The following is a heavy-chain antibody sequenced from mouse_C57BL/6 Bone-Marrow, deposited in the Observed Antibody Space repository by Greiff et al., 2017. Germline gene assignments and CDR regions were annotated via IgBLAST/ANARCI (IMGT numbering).Heavy chain of an antibody. J-gene: IGHJ1*03. CDR3: ARRLYGSSYGRYFDV. V-gene: IGHV1-22*01. Sequence: EVQLQQSGPELVKPGASVKMSCKASGYTFTDYNMHWVKQSHGQSLEWIGYINPNNGGTSSNQKFKGKATLTVNKSSSTAYMELRSLTSEGSAVYYCARRLYGSSYGRYFDVWGTGTLVTVS. CDR2: INPNNGGT. CDR1: GYTFTDYN. D-gene: IGHD1-1*01.